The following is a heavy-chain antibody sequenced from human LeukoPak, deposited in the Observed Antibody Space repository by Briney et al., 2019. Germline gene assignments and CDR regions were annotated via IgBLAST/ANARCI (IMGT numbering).Heavy chain of an antibody. CDR3: ARDGPAYYFDY. J-gene: IGHJ4*02. V-gene: IGHV1-2*02. Sequence: ASVKVSCKASGYIFTGYYMHWVRQAPGQGLEWMGWINPNSGDTNYAQKFQGRVTMTRDTSISTAYMELSRLRSDDTAVYYCARDGPAYYFDYWGQGTLVTVSS. CDR2: INPNSGDT. D-gene: IGHD1-14*01. CDR1: GYIFTGYY.